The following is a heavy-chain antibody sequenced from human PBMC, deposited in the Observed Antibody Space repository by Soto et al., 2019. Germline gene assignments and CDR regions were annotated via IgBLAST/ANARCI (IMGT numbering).Heavy chain of an antibody. J-gene: IGHJ3*01. CDR3: ADFQYFSPLGPNEALDV. CDR1: GYTFTSYG. D-gene: IGHD3-3*01. Sequence: ASVKVSCKASGYTFTSYGLSWVRQAPGQGLEWMGWINGYTGNTNYAQKFQGRVTMTTDTSTNTAYLDLWTLISDDTAVYYCADFQYFSPLGPNEALDVWGQGTKVTVS. V-gene: IGHV1-18*01. CDR2: INGYTGNT.